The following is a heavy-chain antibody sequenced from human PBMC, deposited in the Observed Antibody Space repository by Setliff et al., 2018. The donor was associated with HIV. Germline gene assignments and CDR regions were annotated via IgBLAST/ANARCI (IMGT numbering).Heavy chain of an antibody. CDR1: GFTFRNYK. D-gene: IGHD2-21*01. Sequence: GGSLRLSCAASGFTFRNYKFNWVRQAPGRGLEWVGRIKSKTDGGTTDYAAPVKGRFTISRDDSKNTLYLQMNSLKTEDTAVYYCTTGTRLVDWGQGALVTVSS. CDR2: IKSKTDGGTT. CDR3: TTGTRLVD. V-gene: IGHV3-15*07. J-gene: IGHJ4*02.